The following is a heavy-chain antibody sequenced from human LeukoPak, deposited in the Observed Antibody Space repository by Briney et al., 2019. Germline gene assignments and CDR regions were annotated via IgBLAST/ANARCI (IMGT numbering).Heavy chain of an antibody. CDR1: GYSFTSYW. CDR3: ARQVRSSSWPNWFDP. CDR2: IYPGDSDT. V-gene: IGHV5-51*01. D-gene: IGHD6-13*01. J-gene: IGHJ5*02. Sequence: GESLKISCKGSGYSFTSYWIGWVRQMPGKGLEWMGIIYPGDSDTRYSPSFQGQVTISADKSVSTAYLQWSSLTASDTAMYYCARQVRSSSWPNWFDPWGQGTLVTVSS.